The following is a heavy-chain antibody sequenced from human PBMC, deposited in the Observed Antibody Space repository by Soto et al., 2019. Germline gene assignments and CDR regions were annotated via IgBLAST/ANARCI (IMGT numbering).Heavy chain of an antibody. CDR2: IWYDGTQK. CDR1: GFTFNTYS. V-gene: IGHV3-33*01. CDR3: ARAGGTTVTGLRYFDS. J-gene: IGHJ4*02. D-gene: IGHD4-17*01. Sequence: LRLSCEASGFTFNTYSMHWVRQPPGKGLEWLAAIWYDGTQKYYADSVKGRFIISRDNSKKTLYLEMNSLRAEDTAVYYCARAGGTTVTGLRYFDSWGQGTLVTVSS.